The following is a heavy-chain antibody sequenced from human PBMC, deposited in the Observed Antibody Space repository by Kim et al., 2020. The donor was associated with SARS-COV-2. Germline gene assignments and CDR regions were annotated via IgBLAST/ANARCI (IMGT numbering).Heavy chain of an antibody. Sequence: TYNPSLKSRVTISVDTSKNQFSLKLSSVTAADTAVYYCARGGYSSSCYDYWGQGTLVTVSS. D-gene: IGHD6-13*01. V-gene: IGHV4-34*01. CDR3: ARGGYSSSCYDY. J-gene: IGHJ4*02.